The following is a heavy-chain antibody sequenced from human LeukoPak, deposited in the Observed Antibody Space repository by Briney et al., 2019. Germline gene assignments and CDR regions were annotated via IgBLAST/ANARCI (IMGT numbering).Heavy chain of an antibody. CDR3: ARGDFKSGI. D-gene: IGHD3-3*01. CDR2: IRGDNGNT. Sequence: ASVKVSCKTSGYTFSSYGISWVRQAPGQGLEWVGWIRGDNGNTNYAQKFQGRVTMTGDTSISTAYMELSSLRSDDTAVYYCARGDFKSGIWGQGTMVTVSS. CDR1: GYTFSSYG. V-gene: IGHV1-18*01. J-gene: IGHJ3*02.